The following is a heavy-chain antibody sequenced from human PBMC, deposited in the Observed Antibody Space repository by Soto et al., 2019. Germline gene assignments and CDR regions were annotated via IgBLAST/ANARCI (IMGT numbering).Heavy chain of an antibody. Sequence: QVQLQESGPGLVKPSQTLSLTCTVSGGSISSGGYYWSWIRQHPGKGLEWIGYIYYSGSTYYNPSLKSRVTISVETSKNQLSLKLSSVTAADTAVYYCVTALSALNWFDPWGQGTLVTVSS. CDR3: VTALSALNWFDP. CDR1: GGSISSGGYY. D-gene: IGHD2-15*01. V-gene: IGHV4-31*03. J-gene: IGHJ5*02. CDR2: IYYSGST.